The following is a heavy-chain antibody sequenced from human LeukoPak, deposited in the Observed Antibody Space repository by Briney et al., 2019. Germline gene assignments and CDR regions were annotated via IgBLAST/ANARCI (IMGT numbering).Heavy chain of an antibody. V-gene: IGHV3-23*01. J-gene: IGHJ4*02. D-gene: IGHD5-12*01. CDR3: ARGYSGYGVHDY. CDR2: ISSSGGST. Sequence: GGSLRLSCTVSGFSLSSYALSWVRQAPGKGLEWVSAISSSGGSTYYADSVKGRFTISRDNSKKKLYVQMNSLRAEDTAVYYCARGYSGYGVHDYWGQGTLVTVSS. CDR1: GFSLSSYA.